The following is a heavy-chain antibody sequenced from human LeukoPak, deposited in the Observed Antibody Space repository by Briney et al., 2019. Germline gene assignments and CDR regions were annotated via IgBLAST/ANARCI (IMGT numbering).Heavy chain of an antibody. V-gene: IGHV5-51*01. J-gene: IGHJ4*02. Sequence: GESLKISCKGSGYRFTNHWIGWVRQMPGKGLEWMGIIYPADSDTKYRPSFQGQVTVSADKSITTAYLQWSSLEASDTAIYYCARGNYASGNYYNVAFDYWGQGTLVTVSS. CDR2: IYPADSDT. D-gene: IGHD3-10*01. CDR1: GYRFTNHW. CDR3: ARGNYASGNYYNVAFDY.